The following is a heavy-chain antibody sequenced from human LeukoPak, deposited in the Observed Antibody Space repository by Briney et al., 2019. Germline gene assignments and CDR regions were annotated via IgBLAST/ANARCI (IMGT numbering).Heavy chain of an antibody. CDR1: GFTFSSYA. V-gene: IGHV3-23*01. CDR2: LSGSGGTT. J-gene: IGHJ4*02. Sequence: GGPLRLSCAASGFTFSSYAMSWVRQAPGKGLEWVSSLSGSGGTTYYADSVKGRFTISRDNANNRLYLQMNIVRAEDTALYYCAKDVLDSINWSRGDYWGQGTLVTVSS. D-gene: IGHD6-13*01. CDR3: AKDVLDSINWSRGDY.